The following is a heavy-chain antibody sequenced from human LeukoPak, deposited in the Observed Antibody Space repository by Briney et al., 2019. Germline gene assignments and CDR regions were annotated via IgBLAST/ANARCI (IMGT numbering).Heavy chain of an antibody. Sequence: GGSLRLSCAASGFTFSSYSMNWVRQAPGKGLEWVSYISSSSSTIYYADSVKGRFTISRDNAKNSLYPQMNSLRAEDTAVYYCARDPRYCSGGSCYRAFDIWGQGTMVTVSS. CDR2: ISSSSSTI. J-gene: IGHJ3*02. V-gene: IGHV3-48*01. D-gene: IGHD2-15*01. CDR3: ARDPRYCSGGSCYRAFDI. CDR1: GFTFSSYS.